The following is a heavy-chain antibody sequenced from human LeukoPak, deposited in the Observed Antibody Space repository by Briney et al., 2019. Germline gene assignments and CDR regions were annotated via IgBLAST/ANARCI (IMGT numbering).Heavy chain of an antibody. CDR2: ISFDGSNK. CDR3: AKVGILQQLPIFLDY. Sequence: PGGSLRLSCAASGFTFSSYGMHWVRQAPGKGLEWVAVISFDGSNKYYADSVKGRFTISRDNSKNTLYLQMNSLRVEDTAEYYCAKVGILQQLPIFLDYWGQGTLVTVSS. J-gene: IGHJ4*02. CDR1: GFTFSSYG. V-gene: IGHV3-30*18. D-gene: IGHD6-13*01.